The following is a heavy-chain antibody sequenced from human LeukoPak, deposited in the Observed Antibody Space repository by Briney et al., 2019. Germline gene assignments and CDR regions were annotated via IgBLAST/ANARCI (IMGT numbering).Heavy chain of an antibody. D-gene: IGHD6-19*01. V-gene: IGHV3-23*01. CDR1: GFTFSDYS. CDR3: AEDPRGAVGLFCTAV. J-gene: IGHJ6*02. CDR2: ISGSGGST. Sequence: GGSLRLSCAASGFTFSDYSMSWIRQAPGKGLEWVSDISGSGGSTYYADSVKGRFTISRDNSKNTLYLQMNSLRAEDTAVYYCAEDPRGAVGLFCTAVWGQGTTVTVSS.